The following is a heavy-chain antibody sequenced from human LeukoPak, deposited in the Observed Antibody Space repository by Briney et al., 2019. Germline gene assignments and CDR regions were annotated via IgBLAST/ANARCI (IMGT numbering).Heavy chain of an antibody. CDR2: SYPGDSDT. J-gene: IGHJ4*02. CDR1: GYSFTSYW. CDR3: ARHVSGTYSQLGY. Sequence: GESLKISCKGSGYSFTSYWIGWVRQMPGKGLEWMGISYPGDSDTRYSPSFRGQVTISADKSISTAYLQWSSLKASDTAMYYCARHVSGTYSQLGYWGPGTLVTVSS. V-gene: IGHV5-51*01. D-gene: IGHD1-26*01.